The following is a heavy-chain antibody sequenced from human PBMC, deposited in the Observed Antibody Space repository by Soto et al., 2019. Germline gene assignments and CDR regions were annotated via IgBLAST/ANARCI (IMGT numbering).Heavy chain of an antibody. CDR1: GFTFSNAW. CDR3: TTDSVGYSYGYMYYYYGMDV. V-gene: IGHV3-15*07. Sequence: GGSLRLSCAASGFTFSNAWMNWVRQAPGKGLEWVGRIKSKTDGGTTDYAAPVKGRFTISREDSKNTLYLQMNSLKTEDTAVYYCTTDSVGYSYGYMYYYYGMDVWGQGTTVTVSS. J-gene: IGHJ6*02. CDR2: IKSKTDGGTT. D-gene: IGHD5-18*01.